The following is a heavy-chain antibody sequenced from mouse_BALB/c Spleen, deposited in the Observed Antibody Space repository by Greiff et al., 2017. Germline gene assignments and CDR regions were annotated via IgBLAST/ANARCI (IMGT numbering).Heavy chain of an antibody. CDR2: ISYSGST. Sequence: EVKLMESGPGLVKPSQSLSLTCTVTGYSITSDYAWNWIRQFPGNKLEWMGYISYSGSTSYNPSLKSRISITRDPSKNQFFLQLNSVTTEDTATYYCARGKAYYGNFAWFAYWGQGTLVTVSA. CDR1: GYSITSDYA. V-gene: IGHV3-2*02. CDR3: ARGKAYYGNFAWFAY. D-gene: IGHD2-1*01. J-gene: IGHJ3*01.